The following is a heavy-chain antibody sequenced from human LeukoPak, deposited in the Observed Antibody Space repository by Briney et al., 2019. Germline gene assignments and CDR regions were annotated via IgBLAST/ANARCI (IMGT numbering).Heavy chain of an antibody. CDR2: ISANDGNT. D-gene: IGHD3-22*01. CDR1: GYTFTSYG. Sequence: ASLKVSCKASGYTFTSYGISWVRQAPGQGLEWMGWISANDGNTNYAQKLQDRVTMTTDTSTSTAYMELRSLRSDDTAVYYCARDRTRGYYNYWGQGTLVTVSS. V-gene: IGHV1-18*01. CDR3: ARDRTRGYYNY. J-gene: IGHJ4*02.